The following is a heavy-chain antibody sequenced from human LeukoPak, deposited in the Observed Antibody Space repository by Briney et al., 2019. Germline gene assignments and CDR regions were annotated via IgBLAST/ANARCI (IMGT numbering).Heavy chain of an antibody. Sequence: GGSLRLSCAASGFTVSSNYMSWVRQAPGKGLEWVSSISSSSSHIYYADSVKGRFTISRDNAKNSLYLQMNSLRAEDTAVYFCAREIERGSTPYMDVWGKGTTVTVSS. D-gene: IGHD5/OR15-5a*01. CDR3: AREIERGSTPYMDV. CDR1: GFTVSSNY. J-gene: IGHJ6*04. V-gene: IGHV3-21*01. CDR2: ISSSSSHI.